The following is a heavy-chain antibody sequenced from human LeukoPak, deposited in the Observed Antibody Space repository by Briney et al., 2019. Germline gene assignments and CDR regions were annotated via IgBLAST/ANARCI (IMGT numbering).Heavy chain of an antibody. CDR3: ARHDGMDV. V-gene: IGHV4-59*08. Sequence: SETLSLTCTVSGGSITSHYWSWLRQPPGKGLEWIGYIYYSGSTNYNPSLKSRVTISVDTSKNQFSLKLSSVTAADTAVYYCARHDGMDVWGQGTTVTVSS. CDR2: IYYSGST. J-gene: IGHJ6*02. CDR1: GGSITSHY.